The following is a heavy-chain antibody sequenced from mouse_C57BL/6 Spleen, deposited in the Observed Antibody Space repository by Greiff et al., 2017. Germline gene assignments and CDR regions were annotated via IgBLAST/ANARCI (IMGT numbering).Heavy chain of an antibody. D-gene: IGHD1-1*01. CDR3: ARNHYYGSSYDWYFDV. Sequence: QVQLKQPGAELVKPGASVKLSCKASGYTFTSYWMHWVKQRPGQGLEWIGMIHPNSGSTNYNEKFKSKATLTVDKSSSTAYMQLSSLTSEDSAVYYCARNHYYGSSYDWYFDVWGTGTTVTVSS. J-gene: IGHJ1*03. CDR1: GYTFTSYW. V-gene: IGHV1-64*01. CDR2: IHPNSGST.